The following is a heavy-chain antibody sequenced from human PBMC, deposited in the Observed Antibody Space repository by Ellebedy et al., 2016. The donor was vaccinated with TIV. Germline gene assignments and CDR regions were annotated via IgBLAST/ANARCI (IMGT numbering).Heavy chain of an antibody. Sequence: PGGSLRLSCAASGFTFSIYAMSWVRQAPGKGLEWVSLISGSGDSTYFADSVKGRFTISRDNSKNTLYLQMNSLRGDDTALYYCARGAPYTTWHLDLWGQGTLVTVSS. D-gene: IGHD1-1*01. V-gene: IGHV3-23*01. J-gene: IGHJ5*02. CDR1: GFTFSIYA. CDR3: ARGAPYTTWHLDL. CDR2: ISGSGDST.